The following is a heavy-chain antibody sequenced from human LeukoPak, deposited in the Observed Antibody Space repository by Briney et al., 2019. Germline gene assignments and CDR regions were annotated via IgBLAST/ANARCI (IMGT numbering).Heavy chain of an antibody. CDR2: ISAYNGNT. Sequence: ASVKVSCKASGYTFTSYGISWVRQAPGQGLEWMGWISAYNGNTNYAQKLQGRVTMTTDTSTSTAYMELRSLRSDDTAVYYCARDSLELYYYDSSGYYSNYWGQGTLVTVSS. V-gene: IGHV1-18*01. J-gene: IGHJ4*02. D-gene: IGHD3-22*01. CDR3: ARDSLELYYYDSSGYYSNY. CDR1: GYTFTSYG.